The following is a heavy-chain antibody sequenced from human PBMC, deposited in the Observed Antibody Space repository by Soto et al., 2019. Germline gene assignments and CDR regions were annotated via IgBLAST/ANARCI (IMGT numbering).Heavy chain of an antibody. D-gene: IGHD2-15*01. V-gene: IGHV1-69*12. CDR3: ARVRCSGGSCYVLDY. CDR1: GGTFSSYA. Sequence: QVQLVQSGAEVKKPGSSVKVSCKASGGTFSSYAISWVRQAPGQGLEWMGGIIPIFGTANYAQKFQGRVTIXXHXSXXTAYMELSSLRSEDTAVYYGARVRCSGGSCYVLDYWGQGTLVTVSS. J-gene: IGHJ4*02. CDR2: IIPIFGTA.